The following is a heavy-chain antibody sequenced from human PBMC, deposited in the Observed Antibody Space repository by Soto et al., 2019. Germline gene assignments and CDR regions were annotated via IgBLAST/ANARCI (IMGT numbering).Heavy chain of an antibody. CDR1: GGTFNSDV. CDR3: ARSGSVTTQYYHGMDV. CDR2: IIPVLGRA. D-gene: IGHD4-17*01. V-gene: IGHV1-69*04. J-gene: IGHJ6*02. Sequence: QVQLVQSGAEVKSPGSSVKVSCKASGGTFNSDVINWVRQAPGQGLEWMGRIIPVLGRADYAQNFQGRVTITADKSTPTVHMEMSGLRSEDTAVFYCARSGSVTTQYYHGMDVWGQGTTVTVSS.